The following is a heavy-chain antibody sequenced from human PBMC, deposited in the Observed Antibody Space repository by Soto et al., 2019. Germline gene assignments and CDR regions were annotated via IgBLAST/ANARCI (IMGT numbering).Heavy chain of an antibody. D-gene: IGHD2-15*01. Sequence: PGESLKISCKGSGYSFTSYWIGWVRQMPGKGLEWMGIIYPGDSDTRYSPSFQGQVTISADKSISTAYLQWSSLKASDTAMYYCASNVGRKYYYYGMDVWGQGTTVTVSS. CDR2: IYPGDSDT. CDR3: ASNVGRKYYYYGMDV. J-gene: IGHJ6*02. V-gene: IGHV5-51*01. CDR1: GYSFTSYW.